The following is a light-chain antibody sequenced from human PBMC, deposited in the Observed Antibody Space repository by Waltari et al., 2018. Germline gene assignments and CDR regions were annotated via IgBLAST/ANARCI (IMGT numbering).Light chain of an antibody. J-gene: IGKJ1*01. CDR3: QHLGT. Sequence: EMVMTQSPAILSVSPGDRATLSCRASQGVSNDLAWFQQKPGQAPRLLIYGVSTRATGLPARFSGSGSGTEFTLTISSLQSEDSAVYYCQHLGTFGQGTKVEIK. CDR1: QGVSND. CDR2: GVS. V-gene: IGKV3-15*01.